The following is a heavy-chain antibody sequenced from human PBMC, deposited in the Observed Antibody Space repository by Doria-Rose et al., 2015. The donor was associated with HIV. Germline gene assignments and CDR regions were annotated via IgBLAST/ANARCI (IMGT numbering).Heavy chain of an antibody. J-gene: IGHJ4*02. Sequence: ESGPVLVRPTETLTLTCTVSGVSLSSPGMGVSWIRQPPGKALEWLANIFSDDERSYKTSLKSRLTISRGTSKSQVVITMTDMDPVGTATYYCARIKSSRWYHKYFFDFWGQGTLVIVSA. V-gene: IGHV2-26*01. CDR2: IFSDDER. CDR3: ARIKSSRWYHKYFFDF. CDR1: GVSLSSPGMG. D-gene: IGHD6-13*01.